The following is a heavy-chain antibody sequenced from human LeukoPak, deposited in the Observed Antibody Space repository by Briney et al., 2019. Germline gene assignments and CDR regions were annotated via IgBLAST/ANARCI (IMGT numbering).Heavy chain of an antibody. CDR1: GGSFSGYY. D-gene: IGHD6-19*01. CDR2: INHSGST. Sequence: SETLSLTCAVYGGSFSGYYWSWIRQPPGKGLEWIGEINHSGSTNYNPSLKSRVTISVDTSKNQFSLKLNSVTAADTAVYYCARDLRSSGWYGVSYWGQGTLVTVSS. V-gene: IGHV4-34*01. CDR3: ARDLRSSGWYGVSY. J-gene: IGHJ4*02.